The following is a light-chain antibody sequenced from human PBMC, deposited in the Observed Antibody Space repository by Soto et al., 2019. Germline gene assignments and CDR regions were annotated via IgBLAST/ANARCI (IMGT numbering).Light chain of an antibody. Sequence: QSALTQPASVSGSPGQSITMSCTGTSSDVGGYNYVSWYQQQPGKAPKLMIYDVTNRPSGVSNRFSGSKSGNTASLTISGLQAEDEGDYYCASYTSSSTLVFGGGTKVTVL. CDR1: SSDVGGYNY. CDR2: DVT. J-gene: IGLJ3*02. CDR3: ASYTSSSTLV. V-gene: IGLV2-14*03.